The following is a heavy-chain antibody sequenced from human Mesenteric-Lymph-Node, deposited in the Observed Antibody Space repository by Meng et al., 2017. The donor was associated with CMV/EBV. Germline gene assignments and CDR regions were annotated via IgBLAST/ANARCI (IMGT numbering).Heavy chain of an antibody. D-gene: IGHD6-19*01. CDR1: GFSFITYN. CDR3: ARDRDYSSGWYGDAFDI. V-gene: IGHV3-21*01. CDR2: ISSSSSYI. Sequence: GGSLRLSCAASGFSFITYNINWVRQAPGKGLEWVSSISSSSSYIYYADSVKGRFTISRDNAKNSLYLQMNSLRAEDTAVYYCARDRDYSSGWYGDAFDIWGQGTMVTVSS. J-gene: IGHJ3*02.